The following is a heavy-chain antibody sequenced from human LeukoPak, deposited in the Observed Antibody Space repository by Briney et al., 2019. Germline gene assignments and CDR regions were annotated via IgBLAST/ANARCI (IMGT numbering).Heavy chain of an antibody. D-gene: IGHD1-26*01. CDR2: IYSGGST. CDR1: GFTVSSTY. V-gene: IGHV3-66*02. Sequence: GGSLRLSCAASGFTVSSTYMSWVRQAPGKGLEWVSVIYSGGSTYYADSVKGRFIISRDNSKNTLYLQMNSLRAEDTAVYYCARETISGSYGYWGQGTLVTVSS. J-gene: IGHJ4*02. CDR3: ARETISGSYGY.